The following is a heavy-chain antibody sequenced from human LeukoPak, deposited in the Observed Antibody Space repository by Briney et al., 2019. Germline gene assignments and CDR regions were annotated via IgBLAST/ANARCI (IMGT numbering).Heavy chain of an antibody. Sequence: PGRPLRLSCAASGFTFSSYTIHWVRQAPGKGLERVAVIPFDGSNKYYADSVKGRFSISRDNSKNTLYLQMNSLGAEDTAVYYCARGGNPRDGPDYWGQGTLVTVSS. V-gene: IGHV3-30-3*01. CDR1: GFTFSSYT. D-gene: IGHD4-23*01. CDR2: IPFDGSNK. J-gene: IGHJ4*02. CDR3: ARGGNPRDGPDY.